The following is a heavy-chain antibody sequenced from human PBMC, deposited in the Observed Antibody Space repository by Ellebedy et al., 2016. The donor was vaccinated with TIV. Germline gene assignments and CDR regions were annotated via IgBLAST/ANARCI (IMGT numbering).Heavy chain of an antibody. D-gene: IGHD5-18*01. J-gene: IGHJ4*02. CDR3: ARKYIYGFN. CDR2: IYSGGST. V-gene: IGHV3-66*01. CDR1: GFTVSSNY. Sequence: GESLKISCAASGFTVSSNYMSWVRQAPGKGLEWVSVIYSGGSTYYADSVKGRFTTSRDNSKNTLYLQMNSLRAEDTAVYYCARKYIYGFNWGQGTLVTVSS.